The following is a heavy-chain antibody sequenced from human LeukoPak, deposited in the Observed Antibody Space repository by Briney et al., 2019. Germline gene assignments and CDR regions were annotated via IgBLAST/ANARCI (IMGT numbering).Heavy chain of an antibody. D-gene: IGHD2-15*01. J-gene: IGHJ5*02. CDR2: INPNSGGT. CDR1: GYTFTGYY. V-gene: IGHV1-2*02. CDR3: ASGYCSGRSCYHNWCDP. Sequence: GASVKVSCKASGYTFTGYYMHWVRQAPGQGLEWMGWINPNSGGTNYAQKFQGRVTMTRDTSISTAYMELSRLRSDDTAVYYCASGYCSGRSCYHNWCDPWGQGTLVTVSS.